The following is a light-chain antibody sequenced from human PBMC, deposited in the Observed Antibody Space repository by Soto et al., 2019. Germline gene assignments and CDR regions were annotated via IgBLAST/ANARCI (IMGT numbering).Light chain of an antibody. CDR2: DAS. J-gene: IGKJ5*01. CDR3: QQYNNWPIT. Sequence: SPATLSVSPGERATLSCRASQSVSGDLAWYHHKPGQAPRLLIYDASTRALDTPARFAGSGAGTEFTPTISSLQSEDFAVYFCQQYNNWPITFGQGTRLEIK. CDR1: QSVSGD. V-gene: IGKV3-15*01.